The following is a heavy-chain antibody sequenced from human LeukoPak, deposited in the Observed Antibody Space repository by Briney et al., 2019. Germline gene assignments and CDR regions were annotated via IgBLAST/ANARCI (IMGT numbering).Heavy chain of an antibody. J-gene: IGHJ4*02. CDR2: MSTSGST. CDR3: ARGVYPDYFDY. D-gene: IGHD3-16*02. V-gene: IGHV4-61*02. Sequence: SETLSLTCTVSGGSISSGSYYWNWIRQPAGKGLEWIARMSTSGSTNYNPSLKSRVTISIDTSKDLLSLKLNSVTAADTAVYYCARGVYPDYFDYWGQGTLVTVSS. CDR1: GGSISSGSYY.